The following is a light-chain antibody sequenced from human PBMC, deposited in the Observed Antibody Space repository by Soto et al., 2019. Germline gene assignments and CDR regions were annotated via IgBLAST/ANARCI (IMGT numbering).Light chain of an antibody. J-gene: IGKJ1*01. V-gene: IGKV3-20*01. CDR2: GAS. Sequence: EIGLTQSPGTLSLSPGERATLSCRASQSVSSSYLAWYQQKPGQAPRLLIYGASSRATGIPDRFSGSGSGTDFTLTISRLEPEDFAVYYCQQYRSSLWTFGQGTKVEIK. CDR3: QQYRSSLWT. CDR1: QSVSSSY.